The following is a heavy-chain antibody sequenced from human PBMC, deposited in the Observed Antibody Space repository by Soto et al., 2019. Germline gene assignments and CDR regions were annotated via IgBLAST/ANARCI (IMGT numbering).Heavy chain of an antibody. CDR2: IQSKSDGSAK. D-gene: IGHD2-2*02. CDR3: ANGRCGTTCYTPDS. V-gene: IGHV3-15*01. Sequence: GGSLRPSCADSGLTFSNAWLSWVRQAPGKGLEWVGRIQSKSDGSAKNYADSVTGRFTISRDNSRNTLYLQMSSLRVEDTAVYYCANGRCGTTCYTPDSWGQGNLVTVSS. CDR1: GLTFSNAW. J-gene: IGHJ4*02.